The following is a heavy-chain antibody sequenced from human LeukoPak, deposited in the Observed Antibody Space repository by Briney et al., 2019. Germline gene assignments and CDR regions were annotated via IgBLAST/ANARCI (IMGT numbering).Heavy chain of an antibody. CDR1: GGSFSGYY. Sequence: SETLSLTCAVYGGSFSGYYWSWIRQPPGKGLEWIGEINHSGSTNYNPSLKSRVTISVDTSKNQFSLKLSSVTAADTAVYYCARGYSSSWYYRGYYYYMDVWGKGTTVTVSS. V-gene: IGHV4-34*01. J-gene: IGHJ6*03. CDR3: ARGYSSSWYYRGYYYYMDV. D-gene: IGHD6-13*01. CDR2: INHSGST.